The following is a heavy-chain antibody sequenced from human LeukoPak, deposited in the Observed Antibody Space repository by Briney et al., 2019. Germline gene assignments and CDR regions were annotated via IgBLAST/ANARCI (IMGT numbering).Heavy chain of an antibody. D-gene: IGHD1-14*01. CDR1: GFTFSSYW. CDR2: INQDGSEK. Sequence: GGSLRLSCAASGFTFSSYWMHWVRQAPGKGLEWVANINQDGSEKYYVDSVEGRFTISRDNAKNSLYLQMNSLRADDTAAYYCATVPGDTHDDWGQGALVSVSS. V-gene: IGHV3-7*01. CDR3: ATVPGDTHDD. J-gene: IGHJ4*02.